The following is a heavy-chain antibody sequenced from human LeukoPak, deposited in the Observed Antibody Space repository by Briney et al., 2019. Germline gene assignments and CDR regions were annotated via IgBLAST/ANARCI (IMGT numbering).Heavy chain of an antibody. CDR3: AKDTTDWLPGYFDY. J-gene: IGHJ4*02. CDR1: GFTFSNYA. Sequence: PGGSLRLSCAASGFTFSNYAMSWVRQAPGKGLEWVSAISGSGGTTYYADSVKGRFTISRDNSKNTLYLQMNSLRAEDTAVYYCAKDTTDWLPGYFDYWGQGTLVTVSS. D-gene: IGHD3-9*01. V-gene: IGHV3-23*01. CDR2: ISGSGGTT.